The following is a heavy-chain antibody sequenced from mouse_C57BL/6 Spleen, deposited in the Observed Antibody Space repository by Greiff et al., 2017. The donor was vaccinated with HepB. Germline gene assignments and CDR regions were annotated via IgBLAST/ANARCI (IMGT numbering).Heavy chain of an antibody. J-gene: IGHJ1*03. V-gene: IGHV1-43*01. CDR3: ARVRGFTWYFDV. CDR2: INPSTGGT. CDR1: GYSFTGYY. Sequence: VQLQQSGPELVKPGASVKISCKASGYSFTGYYMHWVKQSSEKSLEWIGEINPSTGGTSYNQKFKGKATLTVDKSSSTAYMQLKSLTSEDSAVYYCARVRGFTWYFDVWGTGTTVTVSS.